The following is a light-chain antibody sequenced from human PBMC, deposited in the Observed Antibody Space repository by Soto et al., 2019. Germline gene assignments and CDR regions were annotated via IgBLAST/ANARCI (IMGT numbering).Light chain of an antibody. CDR3: QQYNYWPVT. Sequence: EIVMTQSPATLAVSPGETARLSCRASQSINSDVAWYQQKLGQTPRLLLHGASTRAAGIAARVSSRGSGTEFTLTISGLQAEDFATYYCQQYNYWPVTFGGGTKVEIK. CDR2: GAS. CDR1: QSINSD. J-gene: IGKJ4*01. V-gene: IGKV3-15*01.